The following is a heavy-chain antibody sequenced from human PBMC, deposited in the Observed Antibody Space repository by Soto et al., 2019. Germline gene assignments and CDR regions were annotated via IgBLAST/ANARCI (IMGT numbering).Heavy chain of an antibody. V-gene: IGHV4-39*01. Sequence: QLQLQESGPGLVKPSETLSLTCSVSGGSISDMSYCWGWIRQPPGKGLQWIGCMFYSGATYYNPSLKNRVTLSVDTSNNEFCLKLLSVSAPDTAVYYCARHKSGSDWLDPWGQGTLVTVSS. CDR2: MFYSGAT. CDR1: GGSISDMSYC. D-gene: IGHD2-15*01. CDR3: ARHKSGSDWLDP. J-gene: IGHJ5*02.